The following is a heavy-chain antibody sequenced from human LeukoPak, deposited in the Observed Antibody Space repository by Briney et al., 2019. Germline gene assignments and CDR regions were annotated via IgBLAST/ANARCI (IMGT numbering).Heavy chain of an antibody. D-gene: IGHD3-10*01. V-gene: IGHV4-30-4*01. CDR2: IYYSGST. J-gene: IGHJ4*02. CDR1: GGSISSGGYY. CDR3: ARGIYGSGSYYNG. Sequence: SENPSLTRTVSGGSISSGGYYWGWVRQPPGEGLEWVGYIYYSGSTYYNPSLKSRVTISVDTSKNQFSLKLSSVTAADTAVYYCARGIYGSGSYYNGWGQGTLVTVSS.